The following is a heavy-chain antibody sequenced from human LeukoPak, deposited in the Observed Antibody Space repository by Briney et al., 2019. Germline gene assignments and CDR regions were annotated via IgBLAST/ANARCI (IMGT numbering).Heavy chain of an antibody. CDR2: INPSGGNT. J-gene: IGHJ6*02. Sequence: ASVKVSCKASGYTFTSYYMHWVRQAPGQGLEWMGLINPSGGNTSYAQKFQGRVTMTRDTSTSTVYMELSSLRSEDTAVYYCARDSGHELRVLDYYGMDVWGQGTTVTVSS. CDR3: ARDSGHELRVLDYYGMDV. V-gene: IGHV1-46*01. CDR1: GYTFTSYY. D-gene: IGHD5-12*01.